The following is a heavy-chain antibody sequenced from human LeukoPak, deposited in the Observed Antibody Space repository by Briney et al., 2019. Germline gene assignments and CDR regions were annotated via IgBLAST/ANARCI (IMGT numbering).Heavy chain of an antibody. CDR2: IRSKTNNYAT. Sequence: GGSLRLSCAAPGFTFSGSAMHWVRQASGKGLEWVGRIRSKTNNYATAYAASVKGRFTISRDDSKNTAYLQMNSLKTDDTAVYFCTKGKWGYPFDYWGQGTLVTVSS. V-gene: IGHV3-73*01. J-gene: IGHJ4*02. CDR1: GFTFSGSA. CDR3: TKGKWGYPFDY. D-gene: IGHD1-26*01.